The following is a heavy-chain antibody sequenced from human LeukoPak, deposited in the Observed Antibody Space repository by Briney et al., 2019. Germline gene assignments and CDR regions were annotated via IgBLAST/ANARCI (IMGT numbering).Heavy chain of an antibody. CDR3: ARDATVGATDY. CDR1: GFTFSDYY. Sequence: GGSLRLSCAASGFTFSDYYMSWIRQAPGKGLEWVSYISSSGSTIYYADSVKGRLTISRDNAKNSLYLQMNSLRAEDTAVYYCARDATVGATDYWGQGTLVTVSS. D-gene: IGHD1-26*01. V-gene: IGHV3-11*04. CDR2: ISSSGSTI. J-gene: IGHJ4*02.